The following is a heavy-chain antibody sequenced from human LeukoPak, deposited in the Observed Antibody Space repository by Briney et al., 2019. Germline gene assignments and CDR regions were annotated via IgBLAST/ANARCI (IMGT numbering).Heavy chain of an antibody. J-gene: IGHJ4*02. CDR3: ARDGRHDSWTYVSYYFDY. CDR1: GFVLNTHW. CDR2: IKQDGSEK. Sequence: GGSLTLSCEASGFVLNTHWVSWVRQAPGGGLEWVANIKQDGSEKKYLDSVKGRFTISRDNAKNSLYLQMNSLRAEDTAMYYCARDGRHDSWTYVSYYFDYWGQGTLVAVSS. D-gene: IGHD3/OR15-3a*01. V-gene: IGHV3-7*03.